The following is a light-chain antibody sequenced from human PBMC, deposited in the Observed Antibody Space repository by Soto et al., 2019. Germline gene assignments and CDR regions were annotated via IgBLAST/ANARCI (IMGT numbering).Light chain of an antibody. Sequence: AIQMTHSPSSRSASVGARVPIPCRASQGIRNDLGWYQQKPGKAPKLLTYAASSLQSGVPSRFSGSGSGTDFTLTISSLQPEDFATYYCLQDYNYPLTFGGGTKVEIK. CDR2: AAS. V-gene: IGKV1-6*01. CDR3: LQDYNYPLT. CDR1: QGIRND. J-gene: IGKJ4*01.